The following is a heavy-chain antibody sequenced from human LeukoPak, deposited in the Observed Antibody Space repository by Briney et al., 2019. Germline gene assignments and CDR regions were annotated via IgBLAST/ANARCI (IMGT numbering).Heavy chain of an antibody. CDR2: IYHSGST. CDR3: ARGGGPVLDYGETFDP. Sequence: PSGTLSLTCAVSGGSISSSNWWSWVRQPPGKGLEWSGEIYHSGSTNYNSSLKSRVTISVDKSKNQFSLKLSSVTAADTAVYYCARGGGPVLDYGETFDPWGQGTLVTVSS. D-gene: IGHD4-17*01. V-gene: IGHV4-4*02. CDR1: GGSISSSNW. J-gene: IGHJ5*02.